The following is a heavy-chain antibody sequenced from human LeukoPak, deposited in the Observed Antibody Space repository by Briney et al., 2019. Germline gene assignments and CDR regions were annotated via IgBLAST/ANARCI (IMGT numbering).Heavy chain of an antibody. Sequence: GGSLRLSCEASGFTFRSYEMNWVRQAPGKGLEWVANIKQDGSEKYYVDSVKGRFTISRDNAKNSLFLQMNSLRAEDTAVYYCARALRGSVYYMDVWGKGTTVTVSS. J-gene: IGHJ6*03. V-gene: IGHV3-7*04. CDR1: GFTFRSYE. CDR2: IKQDGSEK. D-gene: IGHD3-10*01. CDR3: ARALRGSVYYMDV.